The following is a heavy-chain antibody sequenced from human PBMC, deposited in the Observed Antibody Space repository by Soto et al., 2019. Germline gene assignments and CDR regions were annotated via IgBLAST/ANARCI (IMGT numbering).Heavy chain of an antibody. D-gene: IGHD6-13*01. V-gene: IGHV4-59*01. J-gene: IGHJ4*02. Sequence: SETLSLTCTVSGGSISSYYWSWIRQPPGKGLEWIGYIYYSGSTNYNPSLKSRVTISVDTSKNQFSLKLSSVTAADTAVYYCARAGAAAGTYFDYSGQGTLVTVSS. CDR3: ARAGAAAGTYFDY. CDR1: GGSISSYY. CDR2: IYYSGST.